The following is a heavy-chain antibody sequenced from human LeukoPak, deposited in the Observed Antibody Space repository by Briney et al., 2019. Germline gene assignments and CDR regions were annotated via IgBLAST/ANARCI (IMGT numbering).Heavy chain of an antibody. Sequence: SETLSLTRTVSGGSISSYYWSWIRQPPGKGLEWIGYIYYSGSTNYNPSLKSRVTISVDTSKNQFSLKLSSVTAADTAVYYCARDGDVDYGPYYYYGMDVWGQGTTVTVSS. V-gene: IGHV4-59*01. D-gene: IGHD4-17*01. J-gene: IGHJ6*02. CDR2: IYYSGST. CDR3: ARDGDVDYGPYYYYGMDV. CDR1: GGSISSYY.